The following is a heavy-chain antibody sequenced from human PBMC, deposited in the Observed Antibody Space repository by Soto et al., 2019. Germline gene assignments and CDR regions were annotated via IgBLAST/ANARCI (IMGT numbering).Heavy chain of an antibody. CDR2: IWYDGTNE. J-gene: IGHJ3*02. D-gene: IGHD4-17*01. CDR3: ARDDYANARAFDI. V-gene: IGHV3-33*01. Sequence: QVQLVESGGGVVQPGRSLRLSCAASGFTFSSDGMHWVRQAPGKGLEWVAVIWYDGTNENYGDSVKGRFTISRDNSKNKLYLQMNSLRPEDTAVFYGARDDYANARAFDIWGQGTMVTVSS. CDR1: GFTFSSDG.